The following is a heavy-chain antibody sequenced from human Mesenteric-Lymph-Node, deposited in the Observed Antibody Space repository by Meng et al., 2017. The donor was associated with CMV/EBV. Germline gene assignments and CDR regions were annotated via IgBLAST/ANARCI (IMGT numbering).Heavy chain of an antibody. D-gene: IGHD3-3*01. Sequence: FSSYRMNWVRQAPGKGLEWVSSISSSSSYIYYADSVKGRFTISRDNAKNSLYLQMNSLRAEDTAVYYCARDGGIRFLEWLGYDAFDIWGQGTMVTVSS. CDR3: ARDGGIRFLEWLGYDAFDI. J-gene: IGHJ3*02. CDR1: FSSYR. CDR2: ISSSSSYI. V-gene: IGHV3-21*01.